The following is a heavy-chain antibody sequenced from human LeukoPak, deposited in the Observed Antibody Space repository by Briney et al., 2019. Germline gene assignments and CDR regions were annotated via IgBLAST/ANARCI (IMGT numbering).Heavy chain of an antibody. CDR1: GFTFDDYA. D-gene: IGHD5-18*01. CDR3: AKGGYSYGYCFDY. J-gene: IGHJ4*02. V-gene: IGHV3-9*03. Sequence: GGSLRLSCAASGFTFDDYAMHWVRQAPGKGLEGVSGISWNSGSIVYADSVKGRFTISRDNAKNSLYLRMNSLRAEDMALYYCAKGGYSYGYCFDYWGQGTLVTVSS. CDR2: ISWNSGSI.